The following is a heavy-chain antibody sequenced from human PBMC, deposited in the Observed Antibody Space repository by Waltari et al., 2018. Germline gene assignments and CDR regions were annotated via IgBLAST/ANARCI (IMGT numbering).Heavy chain of an antibody. V-gene: IGHV3-53*01. Sequence: EVQLVESGGGLIQPGGSLRLSCAASGFTVSSNYMSWVRQAPGKGLEWVSVIYSGGSTYYAGSVKGRFTISRDNSKNTLYLQMNSLRAEDTAVYYCARDRVPAAQGDYYGMDVWGQGTTVTVSS. J-gene: IGHJ6*02. CDR2: IYSGGST. D-gene: IGHD2-2*01. CDR3: ARDRVPAAQGDYYGMDV. CDR1: GFTVSSNY.